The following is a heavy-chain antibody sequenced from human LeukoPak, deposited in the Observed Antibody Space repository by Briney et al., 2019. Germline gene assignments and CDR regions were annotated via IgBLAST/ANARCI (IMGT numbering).Heavy chain of an antibody. CDR1: GLTFSSYL. Sequence: GGSLRLSCAASGLTFSSYLMSWVRQAPGKGLEWVANIKQDGSEKYYVDSVKGRFTITRDNAKNSLYLQMNSLRAEDTAVYYCARTYVPTYYFDSSGHYQAYFDYWGQGTLVTVSS. D-gene: IGHD3-22*01. CDR2: IKQDGSEK. J-gene: IGHJ4*02. V-gene: IGHV3-7*01. CDR3: ARTYVPTYYFDSSGHYQAYFDY.